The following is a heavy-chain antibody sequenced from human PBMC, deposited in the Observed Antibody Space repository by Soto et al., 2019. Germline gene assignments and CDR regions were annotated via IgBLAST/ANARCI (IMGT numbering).Heavy chain of an antibody. J-gene: IGHJ4*02. D-gene: IGHD3-16*02. Sequence: QVQLVQSGAEVKKPGSSVKVSCKASGGTFSSYTISWVRQAPGQGLEWMGDIIPIFGTANYAQKFQDRVTITADEXTXXAYMELSSLRSEDTAVYYCARAGGLRLGDLSQLDYWGQGTLVTVSS. V-gene: IGHV1-69*12. CDR2: IIPIFGTA. CDR1: GGTFSSYT. CDR3: ARAGGLRLGDLSQLDY.